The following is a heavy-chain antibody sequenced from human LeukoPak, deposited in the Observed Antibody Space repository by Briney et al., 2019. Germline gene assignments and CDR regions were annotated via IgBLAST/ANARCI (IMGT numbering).Heavy chain of an antibody. D-gene: IGHD3-22*01. CDR1: GASISSYY. CDR3: ARENPSGYYNRPIDY. CDR2: IYYSGSI. Sequence: PSETLSLICTVSGASISSYYWSWIRQPPGKGLEWIGDIYYSGSIKYNPSLKSRVTMSVNTSKNQFSLKLSSVTAADTAIYYCARENPSGYYNRPIDYWGQGTLVTVSS. J-gene: IGHJ4*02. V-gene: IGHV4-59*01.